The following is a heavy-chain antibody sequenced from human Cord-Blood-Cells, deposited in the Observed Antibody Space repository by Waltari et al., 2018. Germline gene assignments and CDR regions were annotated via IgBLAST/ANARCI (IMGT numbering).Heavy chain of an antibody. CDR3: ARTLTGKDWGSSWYFDL. CDR2: INHGGRL. D-gene: IGHD7-27*01. CDR1: GGSFSGYY. J-gene: IGHJ2*01. Sequence: QMQLQQWGAGLLKPSETLSLTCAVYGGSFSGYYWRWIRTPPGKGLGWIGEINHGGRLTDDPALKSRVTISVDTSKNQFSLKLSSVTAADTAVYYCARTLTGKDWGSSWYFDLWGRGTLVTVSS. V-gene: IGHV4-34*01.